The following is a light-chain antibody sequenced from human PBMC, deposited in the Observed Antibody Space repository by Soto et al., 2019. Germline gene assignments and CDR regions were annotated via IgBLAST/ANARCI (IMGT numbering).Light chain of an antibody. CDR3: QQSWT. CDR1: QSISSY. J-gene: IGKJ1*01. Sequence: DIQMTQSPSSLSASVGDRDTITCRASQSISSYLNWYQQKPGKAPKLLIYAASSLQSGVPSRFSGSGSGTDFTLTISSLQPEDFATYYCQQSWTFGQGTKVDIK. CDR2: AAS. V-gene: IGKV1-39*01.